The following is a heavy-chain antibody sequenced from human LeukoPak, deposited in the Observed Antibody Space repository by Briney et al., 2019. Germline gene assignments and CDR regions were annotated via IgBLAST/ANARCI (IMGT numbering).Heavy chain of an antibody. Sequence: ASVKVSCKASGYTFTAYYMHWVRQAPGQGLERMGWINPNSGGINYEQKFQGRVTMTRDTSIGTAYMELSRLTSDDTAVYYCAREAANMVRGVMGKWGQGTLVTVSS. D-gene: IGHD3-10*01. CDR3: AREAANMVRGVMGK. CDR2: INPNSGGI. CDR1: GYTFTAYY. V-gene: IGHV1-2*02. J-gene: IGHJ4*02.